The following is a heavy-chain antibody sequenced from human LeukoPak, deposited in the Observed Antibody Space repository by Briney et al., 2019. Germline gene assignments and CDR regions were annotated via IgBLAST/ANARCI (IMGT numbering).Heavy chain of an antibody. V-gene: IGHV3-7*01. D-gene: IGHD5-24*01. CDR3: VRDGDDFNFDY. CDR1: GFSVSGYW. CDR2: IKEDGSEK. Sequence: GGSLRLSCAVSGFSVSGYWMTWVRQAPGKGLEWVANIKEDGSEKNYVDSVKGRFTISRDNAKNTLYLQMSSLRAEDTAVYFCVRDGDDFNFDYWGQGSLVTVSS. J-gene: IGHJ4*02.